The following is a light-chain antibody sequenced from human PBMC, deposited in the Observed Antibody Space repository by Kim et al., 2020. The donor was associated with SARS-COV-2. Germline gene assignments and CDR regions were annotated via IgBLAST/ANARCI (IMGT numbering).Light chain of an antibody. J-gene: IGKJ4*01. Sequence: SASVGDRVTITCQASEDIRNYLTWYQQKPGKAPTLLIYDASNLETGVPSRFSGSGSGTDFTFTISSLQPEDIATYYCQQYGSLPLTFGGGTKVDIK. V-gene: IGKV1-33*01. CDR2: DAS. CDR3: QQYGSLPLT. CDR1: EDIRNY.